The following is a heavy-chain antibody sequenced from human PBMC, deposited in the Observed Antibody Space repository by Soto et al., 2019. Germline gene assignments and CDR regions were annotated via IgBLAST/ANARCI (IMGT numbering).Heavy chain of an antibody. D-gene: IGHD5-18*01. CDR3: AKGESGYSYSDTYYFDY. CDR1: GLTFSNYA. Sequence: EVQLLESGGDLIQPGGSLRLSCAASGLTFSNYAMNWVRQAPGKGLEWVSAISGSGGSTHYSDSVQGRFTISRDNSKKELYLQLNSLRAEDTAIYYCAKGESGYSYSDTYYFDYWGQGALVTVSS. V-gene: IGHV3-23*01. J-gene: IGHJ4*02. CDR2: ISGSGGST.